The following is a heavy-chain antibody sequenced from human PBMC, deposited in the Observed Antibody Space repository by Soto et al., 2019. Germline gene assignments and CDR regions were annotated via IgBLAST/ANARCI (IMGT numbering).Heavy chain of an antibody. V-gene: IGHV1-18*01. J-gene: IGHJ6*02. CDR3: AREGPAPYYYYGMDV. CDR2: ISGYNGNT. Sequence: QVQLVQSRGEVKKPGASVKVSCKTSGYSFTTYGISWVRQAPGQGLEWMGWISGYNGNTNYAQKLKGRLTMTTDTSTSTAYMELRSLTSDDTAVYYCAREGPAPYYYYGMDVWAKGARSPSP. CDR1: GYSFTTYG.